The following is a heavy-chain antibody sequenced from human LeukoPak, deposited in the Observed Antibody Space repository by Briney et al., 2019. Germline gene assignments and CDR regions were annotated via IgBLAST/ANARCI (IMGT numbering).Heavy chain of an antibody. D-gene: IGHD3-9*01. CDR2: ISSSSSYI. Sequence: PGGSLGLSCAASGFTFSSYSMNWVRQAPGKGLEWVSSISSSSSYIYYADSVKGRFTISRDNAKNSLYLQMNSLRAEDTAVYYCARDRDLLRYFDWLLDYWGQGTLVTVSS. V-gene: IGHV3-21*01. J-gene: IGHJ4*02. CDR3: ARDRDLLRYFDWLLDY. CDR1: GFTFSSYS.